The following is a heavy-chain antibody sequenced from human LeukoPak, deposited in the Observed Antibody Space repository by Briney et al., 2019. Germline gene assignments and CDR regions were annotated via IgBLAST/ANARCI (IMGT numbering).Heavy chain of an antibody. V-gene: IGHV3-74*01. CDR2: INSDGRST. D-gene: IGHD6-6*01. Sequence: PGGSLRLSCAASGCTFSSYWMHWVRQAPGKGLVWVSRINSDGRSTSYADSVKGRFTISRDNAKNTLYLQMNSLRVEDTAVYYCGSDDYSSSCGWGQVTLVTVSS. CDR3: GSDDYSSSCG. J-gene: IGHJ4*02. CDR1: GCTFSSYW.